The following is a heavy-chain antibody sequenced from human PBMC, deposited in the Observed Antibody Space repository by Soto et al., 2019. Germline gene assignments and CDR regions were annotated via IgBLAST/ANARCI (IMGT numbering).Heavy chain of an antibody. CDR2: INPNSGGT. J-gene: IGHJ6*02. Sequence: ASVKVSCKASGYTFTDYYMHWVRQAPGQGLEWMGWINPNSGGTNYAQKFQGRVTMTRDTSISTAYMELNRLRSDDTAVYYCARDQSPSSGWPGMDVWGQGATVTVSS. D-gene: IGHD6-19*01. CDR3: ARDQSPSSGWPGMDV. CDR1: GYTFTDYY. V-gene: IGHV1-2*02.